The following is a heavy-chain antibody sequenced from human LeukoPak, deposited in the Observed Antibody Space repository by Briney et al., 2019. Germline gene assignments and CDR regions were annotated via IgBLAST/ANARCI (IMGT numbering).Heavy chain of an antibody. Sequence: ASVKVSCKASGYTFTGYYMHWVRQAPGQGLEWMGRINPNSGGTNYAQKFQGRVTMTRDTSISTAYMELSRLRSGDTAVYYCATGSPAATYNWFDPWGQGTLVTVSS. V-gene: IGHV1-2*06. D-gene: IGHD2-2*01. CDR2: INPNSGGT. CDR3: ATGSPAATYNWFDP. CDR1: GYTFTGYY. J-gene: IGHJ5*02.